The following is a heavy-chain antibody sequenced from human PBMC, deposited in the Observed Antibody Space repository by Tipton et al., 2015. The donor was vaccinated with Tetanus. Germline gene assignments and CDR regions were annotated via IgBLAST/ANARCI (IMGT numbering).Heavy chain of an antibody. Sequence: SLRLSCAASGFTFRNYGMHWVRQAPGKGLEWVSSISGSAGSTYYADSVKGRFTIFRDNSNSTLYLEMNNLRADDTAVYYCAKEKQLVPSFDHWGQGTLVIVSS. CDR1: GFTFRNYG. CDR3: AKEKQLVPSFDH. D-gene: IGHD6-13*01. V-gene: IGHV3-23*01. CDR2: ISGSAGST. J-gene: IGHJ4*02.